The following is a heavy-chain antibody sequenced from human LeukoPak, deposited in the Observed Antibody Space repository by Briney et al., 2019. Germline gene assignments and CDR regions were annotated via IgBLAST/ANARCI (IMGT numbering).Heavy chain of an antibody. CDR1: GGSFSGYY. CDR3: ARLPPTLSIGGTTTYYYYYMDV. D-gene: IGHD1-26*01. Sequence: PSETLSLTCAVYGGSFSGYYRSWIRQPPGKGLEWIGEINHSGSTNYNPSFKSRVTISVDTSKNQFSLKLSSVTAADTAVYYCARLPPTLSIGGTTTYYYYYMDVWGKGTTVTVSS. V-gene: IGHV4-34*01. J-gene: IGHJ6*03. CDR2: INHSGST.